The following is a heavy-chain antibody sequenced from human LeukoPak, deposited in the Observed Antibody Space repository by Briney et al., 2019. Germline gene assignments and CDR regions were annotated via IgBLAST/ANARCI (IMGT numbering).Heavy chain of an antibody. CDR2: INGDGTTT. V-gene: IGHV3-74*01. D-gene: IGHD1-26*01. CDR3: GRRWYTGTYSYFDL. Sequence: GGSLRLSCAASGFTLSTHWMHWVRQAPGKGLVWVSRINGDGTTTSYADSVKGRFTISRVNAKSTLYLEMDSLRAEDTAIYYCGRRWYTGTYSYFDLWARGTLVTVSS. CDR1: GFTLSTHW. J-gene: IGHJ4*02.